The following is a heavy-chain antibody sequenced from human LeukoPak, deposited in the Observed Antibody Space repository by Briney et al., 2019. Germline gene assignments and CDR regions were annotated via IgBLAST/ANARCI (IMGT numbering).Heavy chain of an antibody. J-gene: IGHJ4*02. CDR1: GFTFITYL. CDR2: IKQDGSEK. D-gene: IGHD5-24*01. CDR3: ANGDGFDY. V-gene: IGHV3-7*01. Sequence: GGSLRLSCATSGFTFITYLMSWVRQAPGKGLEWVANIKQDGSEKYYADSVTGRFTISRDNAKNLLYLQMNSLRVEDTAVYYCANGDGFDYWGQGTLVTVSS.